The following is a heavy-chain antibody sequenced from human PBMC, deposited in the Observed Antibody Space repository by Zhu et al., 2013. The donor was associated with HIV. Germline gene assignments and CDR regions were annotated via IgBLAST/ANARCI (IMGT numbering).Heavy chain of an antibody. V-gene: IGHV1-2*02. J-gene: IGHJ4*02. CDR3: ARAPGSGWYVRYFDY. Sequence: QVQLVQSGAEVKKPGASVKVSCKASGYTFTGYYMHWVRQAPGQGLEWMGWINPNSGGTNYAQKFQGRVTMTRDTSISTAYMELSRLRSDDTAVYYCARAPGSGWYVRYFDYWGQGTLVTVSS. CDR1: GYTFTGYY. CDR2: INPNSGGT. D-gene: IGHD6-19*01.